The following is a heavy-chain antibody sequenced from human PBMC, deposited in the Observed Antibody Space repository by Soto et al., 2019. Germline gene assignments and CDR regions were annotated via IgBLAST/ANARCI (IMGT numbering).Heavy chain of an antibody. CDR3: ARVGQSIAARRGFDI. Sequence: QVQLQESGPGLGKPSETLSLTCTVSGGSIGGYYWRWIRQSPGKGLEWIGNIYYSGSTLYNPSRKSPVTISLDTSKNQFSLKGTSVTPADTAVYFCARVGQSIAARRGFDIWGQGTMVTVSS. D-gene: IGHD6-6*01. CDR1: GGSIGGYY. V-gene: IGHV4-59*01. CDR2: IYYSGST. J-gene: IGHJ3*02.